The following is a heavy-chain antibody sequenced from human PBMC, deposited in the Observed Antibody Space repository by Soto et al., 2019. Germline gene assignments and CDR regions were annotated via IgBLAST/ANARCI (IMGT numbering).Heavy chain of an antibody. D-gene: IGHD3-3*02. CDR1: GGSMNIGSHS. Sequence: TLSLTCSVSGGSMNIGSHSCNWIRQSAGKGLEWIGFVYYRGTTYYNPALSSRVTISVDRAKSPLSLQLRSVTTADTAVYFWAIGLFGSEDGICPSPDNGFDPWSQGTRVPAS. V-gene: IGHV4-30-2*06. CDR3: AIGLFGSEDGICPSPDNGFDP. CDR2: VYYRGTT. J-gene: IGHJ5*02.